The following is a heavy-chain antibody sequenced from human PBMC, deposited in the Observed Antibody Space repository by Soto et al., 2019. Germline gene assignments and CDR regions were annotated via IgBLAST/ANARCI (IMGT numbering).Heavy chain of an antibody. CDR1: GYTFTSYG. CDR3: ARDLIVVVPAAMYWFDP. V-gene: IGHV1-18*01. CDR2: ISAYNGNT. Sequence: QVQLVQSGTEVKKPGASVKVSCKASGYTFTSYGISWVRQAPGQGLEWMGWISAYNGNTNYAQKLQGRVTMTTDTSTSTAYMELRSLRSDDTAVYYCARDLIVVVPAAMYWFDPWGQGTLVTVSS. D-gene: IGHD2-2*01. J-gene: IGHJ5*02.